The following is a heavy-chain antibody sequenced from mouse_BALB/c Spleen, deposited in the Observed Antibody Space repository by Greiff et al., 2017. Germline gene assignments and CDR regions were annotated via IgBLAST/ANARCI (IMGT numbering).Heavy chain of an antibody. J-gene: IGHJ1*01. CDR1: GYTFTSYC. D-gene: IGHD2-3*01. Sequence: VQLQQPGSELVRPGASVKLSCKASGYTFTSYCINWVKQRPGQGLEWIGNIYPSDSYTNYNQKFKDKATLTVDKSSSTASMQLSSPTSEDSAVYYSARGICDGYDSYFDVWGAGTTVTVSS. V-gene: IGHV1-69*02. CDR2: IYPSDSYT. CDR3: ARGICDGYDSYFDV.